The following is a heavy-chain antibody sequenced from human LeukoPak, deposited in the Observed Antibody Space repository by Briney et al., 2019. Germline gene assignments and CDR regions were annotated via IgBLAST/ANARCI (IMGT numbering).Heavy chain of an antibody. D-gene: IGHD4-17*01. CDR3: ARESDYVIDY. V-gene: IGHV3-30*19. Sequence: GRSLRLSCAVSGFTFRNFGMHWVRQAPGKGLEWMFVISYDGSNKYFADSVKDRFTISRDNSKNTLYLQMNSLRGEDTAVYYCARESDYVIDYWGQGTLVTVSS. CDR2: ISYDGSNK. J-gene: IGHJ4*02. CDR1: GFTFRNFG.